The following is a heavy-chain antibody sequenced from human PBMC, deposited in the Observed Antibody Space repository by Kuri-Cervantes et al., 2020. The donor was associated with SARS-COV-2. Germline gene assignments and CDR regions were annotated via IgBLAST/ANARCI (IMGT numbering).Heavy chain of an antibody. CDR2: INHSGST. CDR1: GGSFSGYY. D-gene: IGHD5-24*01. J-gene: IGHJ6*03. Sequence: GSLRLSCAVYGGSFSGYYWSWIRQPPGKGLEWIGEINHSGSTNYNPSLKSRVTISVDTSKKQFSLDLRSVTAADTAIYYCARGPGYNGYYYMDVWGNGTTVTVSS. V-gene: IGHV4-34*01. CDR3: ARGPGYNGYYYMDV.